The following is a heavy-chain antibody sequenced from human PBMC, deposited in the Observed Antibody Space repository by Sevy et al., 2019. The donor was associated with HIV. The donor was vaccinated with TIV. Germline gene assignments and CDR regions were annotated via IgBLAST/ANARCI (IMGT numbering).Heavy chain of an antibody. Sequence: GGSLRLSCAASGFTFDDYGMSWVRQAPGKGLEWVSGINWNGGSTGYADSVKGRFTISRDNAKNSLYLQMNSLRAEDTALYYCARDLAPPRQLVTYYYYGMDVWGQGTTVTVSS. CDR1: GFTFDDYG. CDR3: ARDLAPPRQLVTYYYYGMDV. J-gene: IGHJ6*02. CDR2: INWNGGST. V-gene: IGHV3-20*04. D-gene: IGHD6-13*01.